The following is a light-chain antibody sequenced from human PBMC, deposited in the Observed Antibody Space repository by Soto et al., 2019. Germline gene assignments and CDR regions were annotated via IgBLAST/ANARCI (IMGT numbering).Light chain of an antibody. CDR1: SSDIGGYNY. CDR3: TSYTSSSTNYV. V-gene: IGLV2-14*01. J-gene: IGLJ1*01. Sequence: QSVLTQPASVSGSPGQSITISCTGTSSDIGGYNYVSWYQQHPGKAPKLMIYEVSNRPSGVSNRFSGSKSGNTASLTISGLKAEDEADYYCTSYTSSSTNYVFGTGTKVTVL. CDR2: EVS.